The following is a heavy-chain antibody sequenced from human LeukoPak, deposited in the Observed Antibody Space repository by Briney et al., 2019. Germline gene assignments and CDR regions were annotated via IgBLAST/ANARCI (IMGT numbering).Heavy chain of an antibody. V-gene: IGHV4-59*01. Sequence: SETLSLTCTVSGGSISSYYWSWIRQPPGKGLEWIGYIYYTGSTNYNPSLKSRVTISVDTSENQFSLKLSSVTAADTAVYYCAKDPYSGSYDYFEYWGQGTLVTVSS. CDR2: IYYTGST. CDR1: GGSISSYY. J-gene: IGHJ4*02. CDR3: AKDPYSGSYDYFEY. D-gene: IGHD1-26*01.